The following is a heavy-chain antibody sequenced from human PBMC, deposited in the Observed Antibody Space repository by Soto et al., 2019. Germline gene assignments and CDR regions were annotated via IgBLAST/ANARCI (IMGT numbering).Heavy chain of an antibody. CDR2: IKSKTDGGTT. D-gene: IGHD3-22*01. Sequence: PVGSLRLSCAASGFTFSNAWMNWVRQAPGKGLEWVGRIKSKTDGGTTDYAAPVKGRFTISRDDSKNTLYLQMNSLKTEDTAVYYCTTEYDSSGQLRGNYYYYYGMDVWGQGTTVTVSS. CDR3: TTEYDSSGQLRGNYYYYYGMDV. CDR1: GFTFSNAW. J-gene: IGHJ6*02. V-gene: IGHV3-15*07.